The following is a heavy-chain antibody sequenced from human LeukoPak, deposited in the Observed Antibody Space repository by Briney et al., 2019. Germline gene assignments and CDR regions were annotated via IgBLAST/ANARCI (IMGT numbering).Heavy chain of an antibody. D-gene: IGHD7-27*01. CDR3: ARGDPLGNY. CDR2: INSDGSNT. J-gene: IGHJ4*02. V-gene: IGHV3-74*01. CDR1: GFTFRTSW. Sequence: PGGSLRLSCSDSGFTFRTSWMHWVRQGPGKGLLWVAHINSDGSNTAYADSVKGRFTIPRDNAKSTLYLQMNSLRSEDTAVYYCARGDPLGNYWGQGTLVTVSS.